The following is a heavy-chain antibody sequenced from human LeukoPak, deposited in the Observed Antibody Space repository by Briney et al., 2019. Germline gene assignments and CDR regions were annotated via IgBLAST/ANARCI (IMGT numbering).Heavy chain of an antibody. CDR1: GFTFSSYG. V-gene: IGHV3-30*18. D-gene: IGHD5-24*01. J-gene: IGHJ3*02. CDR3: VKVREMATIIRDAFDI. CDR2: ISYDGRNK. Sequence: GRSLRLSCAASGFTFSSYGMHWVRQAPGKGLEWVAVISYDGRNKYYADSVKGRFTISRDNSKNTLYLQMNSLRAEDTAVYYCVKVREMATIIRDAFDIRGQGTMVTVSS.